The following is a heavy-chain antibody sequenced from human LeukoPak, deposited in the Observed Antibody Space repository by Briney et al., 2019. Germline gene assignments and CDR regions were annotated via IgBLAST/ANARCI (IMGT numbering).Heavy chain of an antibody. J-gene: IGHJ4*02. CDR2: IKQDGSEK. CDR3: ARSGSGYFDY. V-gene: IGHV3-7*01. CDR1: GITLSVYW. Sequence: PGGSLRLSCAASGITLSVYWMSWVRQAPGKGLEWVANIKQDGSEKYYRDSVQGRFTISRDNAKNSLYLQMNSLRAEDTAVYYCARSGSGYFDYWAQGSLVTVSS.